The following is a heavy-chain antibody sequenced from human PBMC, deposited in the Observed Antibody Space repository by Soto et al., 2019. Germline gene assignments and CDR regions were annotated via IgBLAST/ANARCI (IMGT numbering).Heavy chain of an antibody. CDR1: GVSISSGGYY. Sequence: PSETLSLTCTVSGVSISSGGYYWTWIRQHPQKGLEWIGHIYYSGSTYYNPSLKSRVTVSVDTSKNQFSLKLSSVTAADTAVYYCARVPTPWGQGTLVTVS. CDR2: IYYSGST. D-gene: IGHD2-2*01. CDR3: ARVPTP. V-gene: IGHV4-31*03. J-gene: IGHJ5*02.